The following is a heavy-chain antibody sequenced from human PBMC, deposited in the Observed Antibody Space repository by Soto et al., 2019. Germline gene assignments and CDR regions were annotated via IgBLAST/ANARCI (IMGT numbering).Heavy chain of an antibody. CDR3: ASAGAYTYPGPDH. J-gene: IGHJ4*02. Sequence: EVQLLESGGGLVQPGGSLRLSCAASGFTFSSYAMSWVRQAPGKGLEWVSAISGSGGSTYYADSVKGRFTISRDNSKNSLYLQMNSLRAEDTAMYYCASAGAYTYPGPDHWGQGTLVSVSS. V-gene: IGHV3-23*01. CDR2: ISGSGGST. D-gene: IGHD5-18*01. CDR1: GFTFSSYA.